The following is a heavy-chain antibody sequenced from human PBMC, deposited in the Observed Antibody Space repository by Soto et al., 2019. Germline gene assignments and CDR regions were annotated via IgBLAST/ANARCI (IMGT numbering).Heavy chain of an antibody. Sequence: EVQLLESGGDLVQPGGSLRLSCAASGFNFSSYAMNWVRQAPGKGLEWVSAISGSGGNTFYADYVKGRFTISRDNSKNTLFLQRHSLRAEDTAIYYCAMLNSGSYSYHGMDVWGQGTTVTVSS. J-gene: IGHJ6*02. V-gene: IGHV3-23*01. CDR3: AMLNSGSYSYHGMDV. CDR1: GFNFSSYA. CDR2: ISGSGGNT. D-gene: IGHD1-26*01.